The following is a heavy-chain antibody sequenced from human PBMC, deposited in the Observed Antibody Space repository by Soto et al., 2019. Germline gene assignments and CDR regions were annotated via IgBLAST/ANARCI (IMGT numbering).Heavy chain of an antibody. CDR3: AGIGSVVVVPAALRSNWFDP. J-gene: IGHJ5*02. CDR2: IYPGDSDT. D-gene: IGHD2-2*01. V-gene: IGHV5-51*03. Sequence: EVQLVQSGAEVKKPGESLKISCKGSGYSFTSYWIGWVRQMPGKGLEWMGIIYPGDSDTRYSPSFQGQVTSSADKSIGTACLQWSSLKASATAMYYWAGIGSVVVVPAALRSNWFDPWGQGTLVTVSS. CDR1: GYSFTSYW.